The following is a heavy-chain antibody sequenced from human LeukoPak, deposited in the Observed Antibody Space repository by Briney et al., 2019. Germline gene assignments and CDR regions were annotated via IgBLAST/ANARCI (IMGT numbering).Heavy chain of an antibody. CDR2: ISGSGGST. V-gene: IGHV3-23*01. J-gene: IGHJ4*02. CDR1: GFTFSSYP. CDR3: AKAFEVLGGLYYFDY. D-gene: IGHD2/OR15-2a*01. Sequence: GGTLSLSGAASGFTFSSYPRSWVRQAPGMGRQRVSAISGSGGSTYYTDSVKARFSISRDNSKNTLYMQMNSLRAEDTAVYYCAKAFEVLGGLYYFDYWGQGTLVTVSS.